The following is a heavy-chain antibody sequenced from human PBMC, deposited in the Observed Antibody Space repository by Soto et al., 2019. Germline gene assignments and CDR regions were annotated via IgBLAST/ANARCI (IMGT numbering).Heavy chain of an antibody. CDR2: ISYDGSNK. Sequence: QVQLVESGGGVVQPGRSLRLSCAASGFTFSSYGMHWVRQAPGKGLEWVAVISYDGSNKYYADSVKGRFTISRDNSKNTLDLQMNSLRAEDTAVYYCAKDGSSGYYTYPDYWGQGTLVTVSS. CDR1: GFTFSSYG. V-gene: IGHV3-30*18. J-gene: IGHJ4*02. D-gene: IGHD3-22*01. CDR3: AKDGSSGYYTYPDY.